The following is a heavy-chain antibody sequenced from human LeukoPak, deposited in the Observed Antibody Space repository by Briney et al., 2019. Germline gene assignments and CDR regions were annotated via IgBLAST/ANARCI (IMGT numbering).Heavy chain of an antibody. Sequence: PSQTLSLTCTVSGGSITSDEFYWSWIRQPPGKGLEWIGCIFNSESTHYNPSLKSRVTMSGDTSKNQFSLKLNSVTAADTAVYYCARGGPPPFDYWGQGALVTVSS. J-gene: IGHJ4*02. V-gene: IGHV4-30-4*01. CDR1: GGSITSDEFY. CDR3: ARGGPPPFDY. D-gene: IGHD3-16*01. CDR2: IFNSEST.